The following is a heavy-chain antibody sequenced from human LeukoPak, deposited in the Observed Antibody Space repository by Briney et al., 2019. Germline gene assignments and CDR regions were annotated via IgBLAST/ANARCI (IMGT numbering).Heavy chain of an antibody. V-gene: IGHV3-9*03. D-gene: IGHD2-15*01. CDR2: ISWNSGSI. J-gene: IGHJ4*02. CDR1: GFTFDDYA. Sequence: KTGRSLRLSCAASGFTFDDYAMHWVRQAPGKGLEWVSGISWNSGSIGYADSVKGRFTISRDNAKNSLYLQMNSLRAEDMALYYCAKDKFVCDCSGGTCYSYFDYWGRGTLVTVSS. CDR3: AKDKFVCDCSGGTCYSYFDY.